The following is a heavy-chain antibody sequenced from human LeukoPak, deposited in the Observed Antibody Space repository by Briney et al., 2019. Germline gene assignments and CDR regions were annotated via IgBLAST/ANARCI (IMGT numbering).Heavy chain of an antibody. CDR1: GFTFSSYG. CDR2: IWYDGSNK. CDR3: ARDVAILGVVPKYGMDV. J-gene: IGHJ6*02. D-gene: IGHD3-3*01. V-gene: IGHV3-33*01. Sequence: GGSLRLSCAASGFTFSSYGMHWVRQAPGKGLEWVAVIWYDGSNKYYADSVKGRFTISRDNSKNTLYLQMNSLRAEDTAVYYCARDVAILGVVPKYGMDVWGQGTTVTVSS.